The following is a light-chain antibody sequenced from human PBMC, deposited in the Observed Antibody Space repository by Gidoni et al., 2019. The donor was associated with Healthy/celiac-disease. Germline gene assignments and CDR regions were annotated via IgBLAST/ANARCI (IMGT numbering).Light chain of an antibody. J-gene: IGLJ2*01. CDR3: NSRDSSGNHVV. CDR1: SLRSYY. V-gene: IGLV3-19*01. CDR2: GKN. Sequence: SELSQDPAVSVALGQTVRITCQGDSLRSYYASWYQQKPGQAPVLVIYGKNNRHSGIPDRVSGSSSGNTASLTITGAQAEDEADYYCNSRDSSGNHVVFGGGTKLTVL.